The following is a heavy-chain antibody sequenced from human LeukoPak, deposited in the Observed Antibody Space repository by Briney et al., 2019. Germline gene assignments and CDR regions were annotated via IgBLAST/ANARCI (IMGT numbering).Heavy chain of an antibody. CDR2: ISWNSGSI. J-gene: IGHJ4*02. CDR3: AKDAGKVAAAGRGLDY. CDR1: GFTFDDYA. Sequence: GGSLRLSCAASGFTFDDYAMHWVRQAPGKGLEWVSGISWNSGSIGYADSVKGRFTISRDNAKNPLYLQMNSLRAEDMALYYCAKDAGKVAAAGRGLDYWGQGTLVTVSS. V-gene: IGHV3-9*03. D-gene: IGHD6-13*01.